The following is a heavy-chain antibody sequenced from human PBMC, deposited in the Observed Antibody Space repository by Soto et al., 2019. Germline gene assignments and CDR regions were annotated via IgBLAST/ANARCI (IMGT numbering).Heavy chain of an antibody. CDR2: ITTDKGKT. CDR1: GYTFTSFG. J-gene: IGHJ4*02. Sequence: QVQLVQSGPEVKKPGASVKVSCKTSGYTFTSFGISWVRQAPGQGLEWMGWITTDKGKTNYAQKFQGRVTMTTDTSTSTAYMELRSLRSDDTAVYYCATRSPAFDYWGQGTLVTVSP. V-gene: IGHV1-18*01. CDR3: ATRSPAFDY.